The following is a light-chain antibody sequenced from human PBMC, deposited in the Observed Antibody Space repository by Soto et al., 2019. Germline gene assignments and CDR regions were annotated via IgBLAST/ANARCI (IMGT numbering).Light chain of an antibody. J-gene: IGLJ1*01. Sequence: QSVLTQPASVSGSPGQSITISCTGTSSDVGSYNLVSWYQQPPGKAPKLMIYEGSKRPSGISNRFSGSKSGNTASLTISGLQAEDEADYYCCSYAGSSTSLYVFGTGTKVNVL. V-gene: IGLV2-23*01. CDR3: CSYAGSSTSLYV. CDR2: EGS. CDR1: SSDVGSYNL.